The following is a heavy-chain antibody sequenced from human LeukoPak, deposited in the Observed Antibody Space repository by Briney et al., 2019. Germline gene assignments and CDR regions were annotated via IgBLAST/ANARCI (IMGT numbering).Heavy chain of an antibody. CDR3: ARGHVWFDP. V-gene: IGHV3-7*05. J-gene: IGHJ5*02. Sequence: HPGGSLRLSCAASGFTFSNYGMTWVRQAPGKGLEWVANIKQDGSEKYYVDSVKGRFTISRDNAKNSLYLQMYSLRAEDMAVYYCARGHVWFDPWGQGTLVTVSS. CDR1: GFTFSNYG. CDR2: IKQDGSEK.